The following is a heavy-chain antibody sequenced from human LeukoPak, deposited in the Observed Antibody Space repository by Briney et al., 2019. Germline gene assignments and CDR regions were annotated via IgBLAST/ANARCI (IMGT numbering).Heavy chain of an antibody. CDR1: GVTFSTYA. CDR2: ISGSGGAT. D-gene: IGHD3-22*01. Sequence: PGGSLRLSCAAPGVTFSTYATGWVRQAPGKGLECVSTISGSGGATYDAGSVKGRFTISRDNPKNTLYLEMNSLRAEDTAVYGCAKCYYCAYCGYFAYWGQGALVTVSS. CDR3: AKCYYCAYCGYFAY. V-gene: IGHV3-23*01. J-gene: IGHJ4*02.